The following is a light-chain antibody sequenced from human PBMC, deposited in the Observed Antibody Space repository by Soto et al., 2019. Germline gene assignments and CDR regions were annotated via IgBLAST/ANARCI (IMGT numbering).Light chain of an antibody. CDR3: QQYNSYPST. CDR1: QSISNW. Sequence: DIQMTQSPSTLSASVGERVNITCRASQSISNWLACYQQKPGKAPKLLISKASSLESGVPSRFNGNGSGTEFTLTISSLQPDEFATYYFQQYNSYPSTFGQGTKVEIK. J-gene: IGKJ1*01. CDR2: KAS. V-gene: IGKV1-5*03.